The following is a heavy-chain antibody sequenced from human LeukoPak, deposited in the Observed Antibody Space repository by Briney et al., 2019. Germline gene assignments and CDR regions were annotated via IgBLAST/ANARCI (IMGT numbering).Heavy chain of an antibody. D-gene: IGHD3-10*01. J-gene: IGHJ4*02. CDR3: ARAGGSGSYSYFDY. Sequence: SETLSLTCTVSGGSISSYYWSWIRQPPGKGLEWIGYIYYGGSTNYNPSLKSRVTISVDTSKNQFSLKLSSVTAADTAVYYCARAGGSGSYSYFDYWGQGTLVTVSS. V-gene: IGHV4-59*01. CDR2: IYYGGST. CDR1: GGSISSYY.